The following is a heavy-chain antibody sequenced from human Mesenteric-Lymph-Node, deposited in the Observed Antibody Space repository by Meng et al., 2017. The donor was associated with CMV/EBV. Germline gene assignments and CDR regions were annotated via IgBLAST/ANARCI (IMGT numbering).Heavy chain of an antibody. CDR1: GASISSSSYY. J-gene: IGHJ3*02. Sequence: SETLSLTCAVSGASISSSSYYWGWIRQPPGKGLEWLATIYYSGTTYYNPSLKGRLTILVDTSTNQFSLKLTSVTTADSAVYYCARDTGHCSRRTYDAFDIWGQGTLVTVSS. V-gene: IGHV4-39*07. D-gene: IGHD2-15*01. CDR2: IYYSGTT. CDR3: ARDTGHCSRRTYDAFDI.